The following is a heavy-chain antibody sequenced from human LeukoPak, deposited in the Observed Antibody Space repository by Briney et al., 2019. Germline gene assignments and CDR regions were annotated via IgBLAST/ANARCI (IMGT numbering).Heavy chain of an antibody. CDR2: ISYDGSNK. Sequence: GGSLRLSCAASGFTFSSYGMHWVRQAPGKGLEWVAVISYDGSNKYYADSVKGRFTNSRDNSKNTLYLQMSSLRAEDTAVYYCAKDYGDYVSHFDNWGQGTLVTVSS. J-gene: IGHJ4*02. V-gene: IGHV3-30*18. CDR1: GFTFSSYG. D-gene: IGHD4-17*01. CDR3: AKDYGDYVSHFDN.